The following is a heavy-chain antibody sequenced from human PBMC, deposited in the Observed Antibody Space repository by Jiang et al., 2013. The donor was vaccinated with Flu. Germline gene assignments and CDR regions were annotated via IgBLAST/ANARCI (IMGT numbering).Heavy chain of an antibody. V-gene: IGHV4-59*01. CDR3: ARGVVVTIRGYYYYYYGMDV. J-gene: IGHJ6*02. CDR2: IYYSGST. Sequence: LLKPSETLSLTCTVSGGSISSYYWSWIRQPPGKGLEWIGYIYYSGSTNYNPSLKSRVTISVDTSKNQFSLKLSSVTAADTAVYYCARGVVVTIRGYYYYYYGMDVWGQGTTVTVSS. D-gene: IGHD2-21*02. CDR1: GGSISSYY.